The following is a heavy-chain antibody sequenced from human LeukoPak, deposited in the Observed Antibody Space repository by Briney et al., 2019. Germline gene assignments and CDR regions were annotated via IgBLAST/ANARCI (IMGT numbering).Heavy chain of an antibody. D-gene: IGHD2-2*01. CDR1: GGSMKNSY. J-gene: IGHJ6*03. V-gene: IGHV4-59*01. Sequence: KPSETLSLTCLVSGGSMKNSYWTWIRQAPGKGLEWIGNIDDSGNTNYSPSLKSRVTISLDTSKNRFSLRVTSVTAADTALFFCARDSSPSALPYMDVWGKGTTVTVSS. CDR2: IDDSGNT. CDR3: ARDSSPSALPYMDV.